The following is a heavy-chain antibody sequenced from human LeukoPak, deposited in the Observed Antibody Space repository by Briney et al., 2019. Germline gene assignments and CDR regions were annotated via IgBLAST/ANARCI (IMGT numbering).Heavy chain of an antibody. Sequence: PSETLSLTCTISGGSISNYYWSWIRQTPGKGLEWIGYIYYTGGTDYNPSLKSRVTISVDTSKNQFSLKLSSVTAADTAVYYCAREYTLYRSGWFLDYWGQGTVVTVSS. CDR2: IYYTGGT. CDR1: GGSISNYY. CDR3: AREYTLYRSGWFLDY. D-gene: IGHD6-19*01. V-gene: IGHV4-59*12. J-gene: IGHJ4*02.